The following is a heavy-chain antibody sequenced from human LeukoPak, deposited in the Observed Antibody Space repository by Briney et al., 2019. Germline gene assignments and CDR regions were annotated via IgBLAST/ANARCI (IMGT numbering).Heavy chain of an antibody. D-gene: IGHD6-19*01. CDR2: ISSSGSTI. J-gene: IGHJ4*02. CDR3: ARFGYSSGWYENYFDY. Sequence: GGSLRLSCAASGFTFSSYEMNWVRQAPGKGLEWVSYISSSGSTIYYADSVKGRFTISRDNAKNSLYLQMNSLRAEDTAVYYCARFGYSSGWYENYFDYWGQGTLVTVSS. CDR1: GFTFSSYE. V-gene: IGHV3-48*03.